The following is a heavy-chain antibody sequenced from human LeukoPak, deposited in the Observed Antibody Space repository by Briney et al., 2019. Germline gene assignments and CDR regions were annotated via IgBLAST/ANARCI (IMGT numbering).Heavy chain of an antibody. V-gene: IGHV3-74*01. D-gene: IGHD3-3*01. Sequence: GGSLRLSCAASGFTFSSYWMHWVRQAPGKGLVGVSRINSDGSSTSYADSVKGRFTISRDNAKNTLYLQMNSLRAEDTAVYYCARVDYDFWSGYYPGDYWGQGTLVTVSS. CDR1: GFTFSSYW. J-gene: IGHJ4*02. CDR3: ARVDYDFWSGYYPGDY. CDR2: INSDGSST.